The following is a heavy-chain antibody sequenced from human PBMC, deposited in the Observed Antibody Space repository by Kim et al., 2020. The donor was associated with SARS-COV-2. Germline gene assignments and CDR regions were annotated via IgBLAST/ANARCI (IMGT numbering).Heavy chain of an antibody. CDR2: ISWNSGSI. CDR3: AKDMVELQYYYGMDV. Sequence: GGSLRLSCAASGFTFDDYAMHWVRQAPGKGLEWVSGISWNSGSIGYADSVKGRFTISRDNAKNSLYLQMNSLRAEDTALYYCAKDMVELQYYYGMDVWGQGTTVTVSS. J-gene: IGHJ6*02. V-gene: IGHV3-9*01. CDR1: GFTFDDYA. D-gene: IGHD3-10*01.